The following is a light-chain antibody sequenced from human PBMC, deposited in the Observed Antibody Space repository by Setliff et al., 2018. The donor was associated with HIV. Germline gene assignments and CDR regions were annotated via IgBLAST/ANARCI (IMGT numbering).Light chain of an antibody. Sequence: QSALTQPRSVSGSPGQSVTISCTTTSTDVGGYDSVSWYQQLPGKAPKLMMYDVNKRPSGIPDRFSGSKSGNTASLTISGLQAADEADYYCCSYGGPSTFYVFGTGTKVTVL. CDR2: DVN. V-gene: IGLV2-11*01. CDR1: STDVGGYDS. J-gene: IGLJ1*01. CDR3: CSYGGPSTFYV.